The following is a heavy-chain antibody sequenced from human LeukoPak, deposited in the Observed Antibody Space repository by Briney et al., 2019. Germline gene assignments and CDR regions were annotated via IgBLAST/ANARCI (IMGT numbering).Heavy chain of an antibody. CDR1: GFTFSSYA. D-gene: IGHD3-9*01. Sequence: GGSLRLSCAASGFTFSSYAMHWVRQAPGKGLEWVAVISYDGSNKYYADSVKGRFTISRDNSKNTLYLQMNSLRAEDTAVYYCAREGNYDVLTGYCPADYWGQGTLVTVSS. CDR2: ISYDGSNK. CDR3: AREGNYDVLTGYCPADY. J-gene: IGHJ4*02. V-gene: IGHV3-30-3*01.